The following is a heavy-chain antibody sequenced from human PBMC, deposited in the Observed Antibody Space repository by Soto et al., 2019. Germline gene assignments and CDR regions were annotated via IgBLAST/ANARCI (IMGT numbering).Heavy chain of an antibody. CDR1: AFTFCSYS. CDR3: ARDAPQYYDILTGYYNYYYYYMDV. Sequence: PGGSLRLSCAASAFTFCSYSMNWARKAPGQGLEWVSSTSSSSSYIYYADSVKGRFTVSRDNAKNSLYLQMNSLRAEDTAVYYCARDAPQYYDILTGYYNYYYYYMDVWGKGTTVTVSS. V-gene: IGHV3-21*01. D-gene: IGHD3-9*01. CDR2: TSSSSSYI. J-gene: IGHJ6*03.